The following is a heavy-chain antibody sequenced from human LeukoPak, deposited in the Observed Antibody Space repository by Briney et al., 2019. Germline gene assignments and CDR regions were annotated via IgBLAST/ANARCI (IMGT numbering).Heavy chain of an antibody. Sequence: SETLSLTCTVSGGSISSYYWSWIRQPPGKGLEWIGRIYTSGSTNYNPSLKSRVTISVDTSKNQFSLKLSSVTAADTAVYYCARDLPGSYYDSSGYAWGVWGQGTLVTVSS. J-gene: IGHJ4*02. CDR1: GGSISSYY. CDR3: ARDLPGSYYDSSGYAWGV. D-gene: IGHD3-22*01. CDR2: IYTSGST. V-gene: IGHV4-4*08.